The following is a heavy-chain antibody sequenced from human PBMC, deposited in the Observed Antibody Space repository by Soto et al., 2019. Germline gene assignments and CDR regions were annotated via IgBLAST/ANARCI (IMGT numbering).Heavy chain of an antibody. CDR3: ARGGPRGYTSSPNWFDP. J-gene: IGHJ5*02. V-gene: IGHV3-30*03. D-gene: IGHD6-6*01. CDR1: GFTFSSYG. Sequence: GGSLRLSCAASGFTFSSYGMHWVRQAPGKGLEWVAVISYDGSNKYYADSVKGRFTISRDNSKNTLYLQMNSLRAEDTAVYYCARGGPRGYTSSPNWFDPWGQGILVTVSS. CDR2: ISYDGSNK.